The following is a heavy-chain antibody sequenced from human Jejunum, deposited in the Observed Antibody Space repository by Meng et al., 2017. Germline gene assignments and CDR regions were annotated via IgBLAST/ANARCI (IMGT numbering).Heavy chain of an antibody. J-gene: IGHJ4*02. Sequence: GQWQRGGAGLGQPSGSLSLPCAVSGVSITSTKLWSWVRQTPGKGLEWIGEVFHSGTPNYNPSLMSRLTMSVDKSKNQFSLNLTSVTAADTAVYYCASRPVGIRTYYFDCWGQGTLVTVSS. D-gene: IGHD2-21*01. CDR2: VFHSGTP. CDR1: GVSITSTKL. CDR3: ASRPVGIRTYYFDC. V-gene: IGHV4-4*02.